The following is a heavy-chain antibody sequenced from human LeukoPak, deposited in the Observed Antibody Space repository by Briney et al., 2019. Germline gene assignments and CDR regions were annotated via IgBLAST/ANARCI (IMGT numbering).Heavy chain of an antibody. CDR3: AGSNGAPSWPPPHRYFDY. Sequence: GGSLRLSCATSGFTFTDYYMSWIRQAPGKGLEWVSYISVSGTTMYYADSVKGRFTLSRDNAKNSLYLQMNSLRAEDTAVYYCAGSNGAPSWPPPHRYFDYWGQGTLVTVSS. D-gene: IGHD2-8*01. CDR2: ISVSGTTM. J-gene: IGHJ4*02. V-gene: IGHV3-11*01. CDR1: GFTFTDYY.